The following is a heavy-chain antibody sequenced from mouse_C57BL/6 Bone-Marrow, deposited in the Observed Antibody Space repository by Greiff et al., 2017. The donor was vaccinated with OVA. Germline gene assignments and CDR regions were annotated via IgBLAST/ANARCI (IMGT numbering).Heavy chain of an antibody. CDR1: GYTFTSYW. CDR3: ARKGLYYGSSYVGWYFDV. CDR2: IDPSDSDT. D-gene: IGHD1-1*01. J-gene: IGHJ1*03. V-gene: IGHV1-52*01. Sequence: VQLQQPGAELVRPGSSVKLSCKASGYTFTSYWMHWVKPRPIQGLEWIGNIDPSDSDTHYNQKFKDKATLTVDKSSSTAYMQLSSLTSEDSAVYYCARKGLYYGSSYVGWYFDVWGTGTTVTVSS.